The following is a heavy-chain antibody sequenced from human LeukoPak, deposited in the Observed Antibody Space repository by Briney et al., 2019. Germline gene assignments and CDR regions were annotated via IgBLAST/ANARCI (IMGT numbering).Heavy chain of an antibody. Sequence: PGGPLRLSCAASGFTFSNYGMHWVRQAPGKGLEWVAVISYDGSNKYYADSVKGRFTISRDNSKNTLYLQMNSLRAEDTAVYYCAKLGVAPLNDYWGQGTLVTVSS. CDR3: AKLGVAPLNDY. J-gene: IGHJ4*02. CDR1: GFTFSNYG. V-gene: IGHV3-30*18. D-gene: IGHD2-15*01. CDR2: ISYDGSNK.